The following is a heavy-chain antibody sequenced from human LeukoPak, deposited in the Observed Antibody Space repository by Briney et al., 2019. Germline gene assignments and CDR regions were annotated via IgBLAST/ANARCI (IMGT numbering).Heavy chain of an antibody. D-gene: IGHD2-15*01. Sequence: GGSLRLSCAASGFTFSSYAMHWVRQAPGKGLEWVAVISYDGSNKYYADSVKGRFTISRDNSKNTLYLQMNSLRAEDTAVYYCARDAYCSGGSYYSGLDYWGQGTLVTVSS. CDR2: ISYDGSNK. J-gene: IGHJ4*02. CDR1: GFTFSSYA. V-gene: IGHV3-30*04. CDR3: ARDAYCSGGSYYSGLDY.